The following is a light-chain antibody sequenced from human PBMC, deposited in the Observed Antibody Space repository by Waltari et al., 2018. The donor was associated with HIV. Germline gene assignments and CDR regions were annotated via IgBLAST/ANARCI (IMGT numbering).Light chain of an antibody. CDR1: NSTVGQNY. Sequence: QSGLRQPPSTSRPPGQRVVIPCSGSNSTVGQNYVSWFQQLPVAPPSLLIYRNDRRPAGFPARFTAAESGSAASLVISGLRSDDEAEYFCASWDDALSSWLFGGGTKLTVL. CDR2: RND. V-gene: IGLV1-47*01. CDR3: ASWDDALSSWL. J-gene: IGLJ6*01.